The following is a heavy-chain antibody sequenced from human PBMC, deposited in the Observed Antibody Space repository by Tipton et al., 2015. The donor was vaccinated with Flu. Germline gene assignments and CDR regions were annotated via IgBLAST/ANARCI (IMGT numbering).Heavy chain of an antibody. CDR3: ARGPLPDSNWYNGMDV. D-gene: IGHD6-13*01. Sequence: AVSGFTFSSYDMHWVRQATGEGLQWVSGIDSAGDTYYLDSVKGRFTISRDNAKNSLYLQMNSLRVGDTAVYFCARGPLPDSNWYNGMDVWGQGTTVSVSS. CDR1: GFTFSSYD. V-gene: IGHV3-13*01. CDR2: IDSAGDT. J-gene: IGHJ6*02.